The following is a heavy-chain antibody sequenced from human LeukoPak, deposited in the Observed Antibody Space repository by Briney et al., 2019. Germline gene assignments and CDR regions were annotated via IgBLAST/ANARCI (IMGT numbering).Heavy chain of an antibody. CDR2: IYYSGNT. J-gene: IGHJ4*02. V-gene: IGHV4-61*01. CDR3: AREGLATMIRGVIPY. Sequence: PSETLSLTCTVSGGSVSSGSYYWRWIRQPPGKGLEWIGYIYYSGNTNYNPSLKSRVTISVDTSKNQFSLKLSSVTAADTAVYYCAREGLATMIRGVIPYWGQGTLVTVSS. D-gene: IGHD3-10*01. CDR1: GGSVSSGSYY.